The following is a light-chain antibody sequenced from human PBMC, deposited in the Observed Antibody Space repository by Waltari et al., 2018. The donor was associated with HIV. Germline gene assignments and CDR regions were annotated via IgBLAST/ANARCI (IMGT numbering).Light chain of an antibody. V-gene: IGLV1-40*01. Sequence: QSMLTQPPSVSGAPGQRVTLSRSGSSPNIGARYEVHWYQHIPGTAPKLHIYESTNRPSGVPDRFSASTSGTSASLAITGLQAEDEADYYCQSFDSVVTSSVFGGGTKLTVL. J-gene: IGLJ2*01. CDR1: SPNIGARYE. CDR2: EST. CDR3: QSFDSVVTSSV.